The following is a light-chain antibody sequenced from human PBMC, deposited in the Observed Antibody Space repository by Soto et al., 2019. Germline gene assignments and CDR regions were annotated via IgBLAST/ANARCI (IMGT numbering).Light chain of an antibody. V-gene: IGLV4-69*01. CDR3: QTWGTGFWV. CDR2: LNSDGSH. Sequence: QLVLTQSPSASASLGASVKLTCTLRSGHSNYDIAWHQQQPEKGPRYLMKLNSDGSHNKGDGIPDRFSGSSSGAERYLTIYSLQSEDEADYYCQTWGTGFWVFGGGTKLTVL. J-gene: IGLJ3*02. CDR1: SGHSNYD.